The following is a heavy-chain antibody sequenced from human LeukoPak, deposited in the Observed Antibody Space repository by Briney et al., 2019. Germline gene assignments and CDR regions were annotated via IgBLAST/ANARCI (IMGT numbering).Heavy chain of an antibody. V-gene: IGHV4-59*12. CDR3: ARGRNYDFWSGYYLYYFDY. D-gene: IGHD3-3*01. Sequence: SETLSLTCTVSGGSISSYYWSWIRQPPGKGLEWIGYIYSSGSTNYNPSLKSRVTISVDTSKNQYSLKLSSVTAADTAVYYCARGRNYDFWSGYYLYYFDYWGQGTLVTVSS. J-gene: IGHJ4*02. CDR2: IYSSGST. CDR1: GGSISSYY.